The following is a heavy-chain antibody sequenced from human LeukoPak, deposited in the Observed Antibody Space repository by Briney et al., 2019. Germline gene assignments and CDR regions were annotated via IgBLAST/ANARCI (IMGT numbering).Heavy chain of an antibody. CDR3: ARVGLDWGSIDY. D-gene: IGHD3/OR15-3a*01. CDR2: INHRGST. CDR1: GGSLSPYY. V-gene: IGHV4-34*01. Sequence: SETLSLTCSVYGGSLSPYYWNWIRQPPGKGLEWIGEINHRGSTTYNPSLKNRVTISVDTSKNQFSLKLSSVTAADMAVYYCARVGLDWGSIDYWGQGTLVTVSS. J-gene: IGHJ4*02.